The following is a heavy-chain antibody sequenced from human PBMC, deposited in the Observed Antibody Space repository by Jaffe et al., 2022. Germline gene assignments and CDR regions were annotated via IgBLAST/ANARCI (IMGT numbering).Heavy chain of an antibody. CDR2: INSDGSST. J-gene: IGHJ6*04. CDR1: GFTFSSYW. Sequence: EVQLVESGGGLVQPGGSLRLSCAASGFTFSSYWMHWVRQAPGKGLVWVSRINSDGSSTSYADSVKGRFTISRDNAKNTLYLQMNSLRAEDTAVYYCARNFLGRRVPRGMDVWGKGTTVTVSS. D-gene: IGHD3-10*01. V-gene: IGHV3-74*01. CDR3: ARNFLGRRVPRGMDV.